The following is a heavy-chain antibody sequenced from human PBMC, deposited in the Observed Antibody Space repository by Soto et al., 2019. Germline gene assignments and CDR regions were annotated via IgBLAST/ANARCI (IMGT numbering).Heavy chain of an antibody. V-gene: IGHV1-18*04. CDR2: ISAYNGNT. CDR1: GYTFTSYG. J-gene: IGHJ6*02. Sequence: ASVKVSCKASGYTFTSYGISWVRQAPGQGLEWMGWISAYNGNTNYAQKLQGRVTMTTDTSTSTAYMELRSLRSDDTAVYYCASSSREYCSSTSCSPYYYYGMDGWGQGTKVTVSS. D-gene: IGHD2-2*01. CDR3: ASSSREYCSSTSCSPYYYYGMDG.